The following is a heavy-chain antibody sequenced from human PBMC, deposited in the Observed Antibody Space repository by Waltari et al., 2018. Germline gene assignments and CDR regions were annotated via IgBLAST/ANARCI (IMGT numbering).Heavy chain of an antibody. J-gene: IGHJ6*03. V-gene: IGHV3-23*04. CDR3: AKGGYYYYYMDV. CDR2: ISGIGGST. CDR1: GFTFSSYA. Sequence: EVQLVESGGGLVQPGGSLRLSCAASGFTFSSYAMSWVRQAPGKGLEWVSAISGIGGSTYYADSGKGRFTISRDNSKNTLYLQMNSLRAEDTAVYYCAKGGYYYYYMDVWGKGTTVTVSS.